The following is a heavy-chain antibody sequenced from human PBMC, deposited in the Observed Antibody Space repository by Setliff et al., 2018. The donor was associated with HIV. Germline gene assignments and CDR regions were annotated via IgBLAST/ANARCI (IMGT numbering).Heavy chain of an antibody. V-gene: IGHV1-2*06. D-gene: IGHD6-13*01. CDR1: GYSFTTYY. Sequence: GASVKVSCKASGYSFTTYYMHWVRQAPGQGLEWMGRINPNSGGTNYAQKFQGRVTMTRDTSISTAYMELSRLRSDDTAVYYCARDRSTTHIGAAIDYWGQGTLVTVSS. J-gene: IGHJ4*02. CDR2: INPNSGGT. CDR3: ARDRSTTHIGAAIDY.